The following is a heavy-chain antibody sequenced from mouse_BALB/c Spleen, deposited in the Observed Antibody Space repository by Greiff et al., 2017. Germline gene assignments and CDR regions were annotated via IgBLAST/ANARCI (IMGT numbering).Heavy chain of an antibody. V-gene: IGHV14-3*02. Sequence: EVQLQQSGAELVKPGASVKLSCTASGFNIKDTYMHWVKQRPEQGLEWIGRIDPANGNTKYDPKFQGKATITADTSSNTAYLQLSSLTSEDTAVYYCAREGGYDEGFDYWGQGTTLTVSS. CDR3: AREGGYDEGFDY. J-gene: IGHJ2*01. D-gene: IGHD2-2*01. CDR2: IDPANGNT. CDR1: GFNIKDTY.